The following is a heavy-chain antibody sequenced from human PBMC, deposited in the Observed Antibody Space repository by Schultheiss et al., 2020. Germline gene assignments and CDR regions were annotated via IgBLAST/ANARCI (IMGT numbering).Heavy chain of an antibody. CDR2: ISSSSSYI. CDR3: ARDPLGWSRRGYFDY. D-gene: IGHD2-15*01. J-gene: IGHJ4*02. CDR1: GFSFSTYS. V-gene: IGHV3-21*01. Sequence: GESLKISCAASGFSFSTYSMHWVRQAPGKGLEWVSSISSSSSYIYYADSMKGRFTISRDNSKNTLYLQMNSLRAEDTAVYYCARDPLGWSRRGYFDYWGQGTLVTVSS.